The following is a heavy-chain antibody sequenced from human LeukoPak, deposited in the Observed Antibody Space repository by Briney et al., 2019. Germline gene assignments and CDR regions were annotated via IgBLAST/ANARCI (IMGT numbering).Heavy chain of an antibody. Sequence: PGGSLRLSCAASGFTFSSYAMSGVRQAPGRGLEWVSAISGSGGSTYYADSLKGGFTISRDNYKNPLYLQMNSLRAEDTAVYYCAKVDGPEQWLVPGYFQHWGQGTLVTVSS. CDR2: ISGSGGST. J-gene: IGHJ1*01. D-gene: IGHD6-19*01. CDR1: GFTFSSYA. V-gene: IGHV3-23*01. CDR3: AKVDGPEQWLVPGYFQH.